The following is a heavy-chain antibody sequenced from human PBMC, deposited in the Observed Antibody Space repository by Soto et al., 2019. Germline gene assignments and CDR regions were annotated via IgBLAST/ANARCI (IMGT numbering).Heavy chain of an antibody. J-gene: IGHJ4*02. CDR2: INHSGST. CDR3: ARGSITMVRGTHGSYFDY. Sequence: SETLSLTCAVYGGSFSGYYWSWIRQPPGKGLEWIGEINHSGSTNYNPSLKSRVTISVDTSKNQFSLKLSSVTAADTAVYYCARGSITMVRGTHGSYFDYWGQGTLVTVSS. CDR1: GGSFSGYY. D-gene: IGHD3-10*01. V-gene: IGHV4-34*01.